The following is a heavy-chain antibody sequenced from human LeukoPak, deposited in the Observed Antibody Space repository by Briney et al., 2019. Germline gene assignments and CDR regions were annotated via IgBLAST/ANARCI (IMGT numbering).Heavy chain of an antibody. CDR1: GGSISSSNFY. V-gene: IGHV4-39*07. D-gene: IGHD3-10*01. Sequence: SETLSLTCTVSGGSISSSNFYWGWIRQPPGKGLEWIGSIYYSGSTYYNPSLKSRVTISVDTSKNQFSLKLSSVTAADTAVYYCATSPMWFGELFGSYYMDVWGKGTTVTISS. CDR2: IYYSGST. CDR3: ATSPMWFGELFGSYYMDV. J-gene: IGHJ6*03.